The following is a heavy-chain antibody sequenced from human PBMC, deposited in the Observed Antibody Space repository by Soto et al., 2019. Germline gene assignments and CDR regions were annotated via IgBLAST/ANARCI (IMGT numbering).Heavy chain of an antibody. Sequence: EVQLVESGGGLVRPGGSLRLSCAVSGFTFTNYWMHWVRQAPGKGLVWVSRINNDGSGTSYADSVKGRFTISRDKAKSMLYLQVDRLRAEVTVVYFCGSVFEYWGRGTLITVSS. V-gene: IGHV3-74*01. CDR1: GFTFTNYW. CDR2: INNDGSGT. CDR3: GSVFEY. J-gene: IGHJ4*02.